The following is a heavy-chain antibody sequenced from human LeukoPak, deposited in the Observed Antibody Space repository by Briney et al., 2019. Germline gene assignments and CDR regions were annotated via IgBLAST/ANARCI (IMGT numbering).Heavy chain of an antibody. CDR2: IAHDGSIT. V-gene: IGHV3-30*18. CDR1: GFTFSSYA. J-gene: IGHJ5*02. CDR3: AKEGREWAGPSYFDL. Sequence: GGSLRLSCAASGFTFSSYAMSWVRQAPGKGLEWVGVIAHDGSITHYKDPVKGRFTIFRDNSANTLHLQMNSLRSEDTAMYYCAKEGREWAGPSYFDLWGQGTLVTVSS. D-gene: IGHD3-3*01.